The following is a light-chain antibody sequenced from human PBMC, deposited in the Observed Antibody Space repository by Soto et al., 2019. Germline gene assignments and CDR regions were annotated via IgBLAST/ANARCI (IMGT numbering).Light chain of an antibody. Sequence: EIVLTQSPATLSLSPGERATLSCRASQSVSTYLAWYQQKPGQAPRLLIHDASNRATGIPARFSGSGSGTDFTLPIRSLEPEDFAVYYCQHRSNWPRTFGQGTKVEIK. CDR1: QSVSTY. CDR3: QHRSNWPRT. V-gene: IGKV3-11*01. CDR2: DAS. J-gene: IGKJ1*01.